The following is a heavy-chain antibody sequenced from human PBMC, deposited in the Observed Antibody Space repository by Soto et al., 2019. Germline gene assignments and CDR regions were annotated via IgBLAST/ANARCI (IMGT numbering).Heavy chain of an antibody. J-gene: IGHJ4*02. Sequence: XGSLQLSCAASGFTFSSYNMNWVRQAPGKGLEWVSYISSGGSTIYYADSVKGRFTISRDNAKNSLFLQMNSLRDEDTAVYYCPRRYGDYEGDDYLGQGTLVTVSS. V-gene: IGHV3-48*02. CDR2: ISSGGSTI. CDR1: GFTFSSYN. CDR3: PRRYGDYEGDDY. D-gene: IGHD4-17*01.